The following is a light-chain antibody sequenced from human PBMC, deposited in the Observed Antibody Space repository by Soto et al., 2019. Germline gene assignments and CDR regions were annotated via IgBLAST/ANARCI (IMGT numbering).Light chain of an antibody. Sequence: DIQMTQSPSALAASVGDRVTITCRASQSIGTWVAWYQQKPGKAPNLLIYDASSLVTGVPSRFSGSGSGTEFTLTISRLQPDDFATYYCQQYISYWTFGQGTKVEIK. V-gene: IGKV1-5*01. J-gene: IGKJ1*01. CDR1: QSIGTW. CDR3: QQYISYWT. CDR2: DAS.